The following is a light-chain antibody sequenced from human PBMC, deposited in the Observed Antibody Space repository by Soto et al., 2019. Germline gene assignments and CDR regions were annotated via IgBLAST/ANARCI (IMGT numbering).Light chain of an antibody. CDR1: QSVSSN. J-gene: IGKJ4*01. CDR3: QQRSNWPPT. Sequence: ETVPTQSPATLSVSPGQRATLSCRASQSVSSNFAWYQQKPGQAPRLLIYDASNRATGIPARFSGSGSGTDFTLTISSLEPEDFAVYYCQQRSNWPPTFGGGPKVDI. CDR2: DAS. V-gene: IGKV3-11*01.